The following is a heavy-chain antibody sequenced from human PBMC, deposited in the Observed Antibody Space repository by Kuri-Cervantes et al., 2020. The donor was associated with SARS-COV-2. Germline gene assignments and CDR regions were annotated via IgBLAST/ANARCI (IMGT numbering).Heavy chain of an antibody. J-gene: IGHJ5*02. CDR3: ARVGVTVRGVPNWSDP. CDR2: INRSGST. V-gene: IGHV4-34*01. Sequence: GSLRLSCAVYGGSFSGYYWSWIRQPPGKGLEWIGEINRSGSTNYNPSLKSRVTVSVDTSKNQFSLKLNSVTAEDTAVYYCARVGVTVRGVPNWSDPWGQGTLVTVSS. D-gene: IGHD3-10*01. CDR1: GGSFSGYY.